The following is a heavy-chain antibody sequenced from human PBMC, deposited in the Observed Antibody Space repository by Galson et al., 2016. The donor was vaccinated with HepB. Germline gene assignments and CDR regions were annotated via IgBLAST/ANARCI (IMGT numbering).Heavy chain of an antibody. Sequence: SLRLSCAASGFTFSYYAMYWVRQAPGKGLEWVAVMSYDGSSKNYADSVKGRFTISRDNSKSTLYLQMNSLGAEDTAVYYCARDYCGGSGCPPGGYWGQGTLVTVSA. V-gene: IGHV3-30-3*01. J-gene: IGHJ4*02. CDR1: GFTFSYYA. CDR2: MSYDGSSK. D-gene: IGHD6-25*01. CDR3: ARDYCGGSGCPPGGY.